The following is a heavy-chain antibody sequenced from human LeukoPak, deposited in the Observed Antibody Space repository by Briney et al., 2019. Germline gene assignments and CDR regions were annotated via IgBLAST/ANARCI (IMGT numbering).Heavy chain of an antibody. CDR1: GGTFSSYA. CDR3: ASLAFGYSGYDGDY. D-gene: IGHD5-12*01. CDR2: IIPIFGTA. Sequence: ASVKVSCKASGGTFSSYAISWVRQAPGQGLEWMGGIIPIFGTANYAQKFQGRVTITADKSTSTAYMELSSLRSEDTAVYYCASLAFGYSGYDGDYWGQGTLVTVSS. J-gene: IGHJ4*02. V-gene: IGHV1-69*06.